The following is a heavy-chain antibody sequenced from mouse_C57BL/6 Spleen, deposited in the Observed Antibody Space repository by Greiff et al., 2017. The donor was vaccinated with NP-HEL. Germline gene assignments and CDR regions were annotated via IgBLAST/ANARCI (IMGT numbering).Heavy chain of an antibody. CDR1: GYTFTSYW. D-gene: IGHD4-1*01. Sequence: QVQLQQPGAELVRPGSSVKLSCKASGYTFTSYWMHWVKQRPIQGLEWIGNIDPSDSETHYNQKFKDKATLTVDKSSSTAYMQLSSLTSEDSAVYDCARTGTGRYFDVWGTGTTVTVSS. CDR2: IDPSDSET. J-gene: IGHJ1*03. V-gene: IGHV1-52*01. CDR3: ARTGTGRYFDV.